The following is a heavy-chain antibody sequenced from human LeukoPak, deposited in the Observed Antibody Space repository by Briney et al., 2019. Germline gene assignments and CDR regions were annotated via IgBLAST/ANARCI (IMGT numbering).Heavy chain of an antibody. CDR2: INHSGSS. J-gene: IGHJ4*02. Sequence: SETLSLTCAVYGGSFSGYYWSWIRQPPGKGLEWIGEINHSGSSNYNPSLKSRVTISVGTSKNQVSLKRSSVTAAGTAVYYCARGLRGHSSSFTLIDYWGQGTLVTVSS. D-gene: IGHD6-6*01. CDR3: ARGLRGHSSSFTLIDY. V-gene: IGHV4-34*01. CDR1: GGSFSGYY.